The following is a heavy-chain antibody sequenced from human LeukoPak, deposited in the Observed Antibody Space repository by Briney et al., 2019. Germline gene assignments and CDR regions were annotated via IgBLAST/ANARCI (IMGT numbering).Heavy chain of an antibody. CDR3: AREEAAGTNWFDP. D-gene: IGHD6-13*01. CDR2: INHSGST. Sequence: PSETLSLTCAVYGGSFSGYYWSWIRQPPGKGLEWIGEINHSGSTNYNPSLKSRVTISVDTSKNQFSLKLSSVTAADTAVYYCAREEAAGTNWFDPWGQGTLVTVSS. CDR1: GGSFSGYY. J-gene: IGHJ5*02. V-gene: IGHV4-34*01.